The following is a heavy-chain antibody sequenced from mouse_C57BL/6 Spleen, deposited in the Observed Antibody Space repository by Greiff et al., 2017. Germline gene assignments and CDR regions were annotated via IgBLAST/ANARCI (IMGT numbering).Heavy chain of an antibody. CDR2: INYDGSST. D-gene: IGHD4-1*01. Sequence: DVKLVESEGGLVQPGSSMKLSCTASGFTFSDYYMAWVRQVPEKGLEWVANINYDGSSTYYLDSLKSRFIISRDNAKNILYLQMSSLKSEDTATYYCARLWGYLDYWGQGTTLTVSS. CDR3: ARLWGYLDY. J-gene: IGHJ2*01. CDR1: GFTFSDYY. V-gene: IGHV5-16*01.